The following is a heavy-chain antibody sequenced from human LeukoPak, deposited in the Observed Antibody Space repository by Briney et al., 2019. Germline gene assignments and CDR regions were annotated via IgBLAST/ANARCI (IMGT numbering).Heavy chain of an antibody. D-gene: IGHD4-11*01. CDR2: IWSDASNR. J-gene: IGHJ4*01. CDR3: ARDAQRGFDYSNSLKY. Sequence: HPGGSLRLSCAASGFIFSHYGMHWVRQAPGKGLEWVAVIWSDASNRFYAGSVKGRFTISRDNPQNTLFLQMNSLRAEDTAMCYCARDAQRGFDYSNSLKYWGHGTLVTVSS. V-gene: IGHV3-33*01. CDR1: GFIFSHYG.